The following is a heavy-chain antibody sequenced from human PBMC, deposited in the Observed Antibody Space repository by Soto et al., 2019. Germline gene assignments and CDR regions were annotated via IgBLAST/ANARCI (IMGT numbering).Heavy chain of an antibody. D-gene: IGHD3-3*01. CDR1: GYTFTGYY. V-gene: IGHV1-2*02. CDR2: INPNSGGT. J-gene: IGHJ6*02. Sequence: QVQLVQSGAEVKKPGASVKVSCKASGYTFTGYYMHWVRQAPGQGLEWMGWINPNSGGTNYAQKFQGRVTMTRDTSISTAYMELSRLRSDDTAVYYCARDRGTVTYDFFGAMDVWGQGTTVTVSS. CDR3: ARDRGTVTYDFFGAMDV.